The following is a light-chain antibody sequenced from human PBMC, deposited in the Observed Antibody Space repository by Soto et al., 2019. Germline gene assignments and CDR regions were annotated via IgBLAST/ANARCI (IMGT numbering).Light chain of an antibody. CDR2: INTDGSH. V-gene: IGLV4-69*01. J-gene: IGLJ2*01. CDR3: QTWGSGAVV. Sequence: QLVLTQSPSASASLGASVKLTCTLNSGLSSYAIAWHQQQPEKGPRFLMKINTDGSHSKGDGIPDRFSGSSSGAERYLTISSLQSEDEADYYCQTWGSGAVVFGGGTKVTVL. CDR1: SGLSSYA.